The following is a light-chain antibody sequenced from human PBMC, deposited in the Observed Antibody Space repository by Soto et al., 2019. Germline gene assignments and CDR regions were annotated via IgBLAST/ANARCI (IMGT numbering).Light chain of an antibody. J-gene: IGLJ2*01. V-gene: IGLV2-8*01. Sequence: QSVLTQPPSASGSPGQPVTISCTETSSDVGGYNYVSWYQQHPGKAPKLMIYEVSKRPSGVPDRFSGSKSGNRASLTVSGLQAEDEADYYCSSYAGSNNPVVFGGGTKDTVL. CDR3: SSYAGSNNPVV. CDR2: EVS. CDR1: SSDVGGYNY.